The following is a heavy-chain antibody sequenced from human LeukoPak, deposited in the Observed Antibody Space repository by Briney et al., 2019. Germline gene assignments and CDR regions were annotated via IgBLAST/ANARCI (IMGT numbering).Heavy chain of an antibody. J-gene: IGHJ4*02. Sequence: SETLSLTCTVSGYSISSGYYWGWIRQPPRKGLEWIGSIYQSGSTSYNPSLKSRITISVDTSKNQFSLKLSSVTAADTAVYYYARVTWTRWVDNWGQGTLVTVSS. CDR3: ARVTWTRWVDN. V-gene: IGHV4-38-2*02. CDR1: GYSISSGYY. D-gene: IGHD3-3*01. CDR2: IYQSGST.